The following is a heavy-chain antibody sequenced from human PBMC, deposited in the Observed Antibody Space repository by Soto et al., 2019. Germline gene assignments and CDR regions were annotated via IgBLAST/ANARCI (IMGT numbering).Heavy chain of an antibody. CDR3: ARNMDYYYGPGSGNGHGF. D-gene: IGHD3-10*01. J-gene: IGHJ6*02. CDR1: GYTFTSYY. V-gene: IGHV1-2*02. CDR2: INPKFGDT. Sequence: QVQLVQSGAEMKEPGDSVRVSCEASGYTFTSYYIHWVRQAPGQGLERMGWINPKFGDTTYAHDFQGRVSMTRDMSISTVYMELSRLTSDDTAIYYCARNMDYYYGPGSGNGHGFWGQGTTVTVFS.